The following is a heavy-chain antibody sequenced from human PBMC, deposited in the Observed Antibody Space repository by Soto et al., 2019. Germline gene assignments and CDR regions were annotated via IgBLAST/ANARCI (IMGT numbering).Heavy chain of an antibody. CDR2: ISSSSSTI. D-gene: IGHD2-21*01. Sequence: GGSLRLSCAASGFTFSSYSMNWVRQAPGKGLEWVSYISSSSSTIYYADSVKGRFTISRDNAKNSLYLQMNSLRAEDTAVYYCARADIEVAFDIWGQGTMVTVSS. CDR1: GFTFSSYS. J-gene: IGHJ3*02. CDR3: ARADIEVAFDI. V-gene: IGHV3-48*01.